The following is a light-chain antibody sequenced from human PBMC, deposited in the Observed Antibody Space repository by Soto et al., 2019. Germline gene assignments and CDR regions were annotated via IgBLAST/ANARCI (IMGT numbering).Light chain of an antibody. CDR1: QSISSY. Sequence: DFQMTQSPSSLSASVGDRVTITCRASQSISSYLNWYQQKPGKAPKLLIYAASSLRSGVPSRFSGSGSVTDFTLTISSLQPEDFAIYYCQQYDSYQWTFGQGTKVEIK. V-gene: IGKV1-39*01. CDR3: QQYDSYQWT. J-gene: IGKJ1*01. CDR2: AAS.